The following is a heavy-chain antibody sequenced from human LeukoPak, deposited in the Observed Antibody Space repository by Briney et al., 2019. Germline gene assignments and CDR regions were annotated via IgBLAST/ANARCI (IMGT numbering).Heavy chain of an antibody. D-gene: IGHD2-15*01. Sequence: GGSLRLSCAASGFTFSSYGMHWVRQAPGKGLEWVAVISYDGSNKYYADSVKGRFTISRDNSKNTLYLQMNSLRAGDTAVYYCAKGGCHLCDYWGQGTLVTVSS. CDR3: AKGGCHLCDY. J-gene: IGHJ4*02. CDR2: ISYDGSNK. V-gene: IGHV3-30*18. CDR1: GFTFSSYG.